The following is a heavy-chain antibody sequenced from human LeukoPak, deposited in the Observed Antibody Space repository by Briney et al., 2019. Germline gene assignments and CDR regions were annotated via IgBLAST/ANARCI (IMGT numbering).Heavy chain of an antibody. V-gene: IGHV3-48*01. CDR2: ISSSSSTI. J-gene: IGHJ4*02. D-gene: IGHD6-13*01. CDR1: GFTFSSYS. CDR3: ARSVAAAGSFGLTFDY. Sequence: PGGSLRLSCAASGFTFSSYSMNWVRQAPGKGLEWVSYISSSSSTIYYADSVKGRFTISRDNAKNSLYLQMNSLRAEDTAVYYCARSVAAAGSFGLTFDYWGQGTLVTVSS.